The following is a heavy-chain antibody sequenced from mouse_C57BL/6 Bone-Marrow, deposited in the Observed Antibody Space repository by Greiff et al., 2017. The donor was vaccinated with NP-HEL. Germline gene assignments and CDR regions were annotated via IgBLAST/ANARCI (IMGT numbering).Heavy chain of an antibody. J-gene: IGHJ4*01. CDR2: ISSGGDYI. V-gene: IGHV5-9-1*02. CDR3: TRGITRGYCYAMDY. CDR1: GFTFSSYA. D-gene: IGHD2-4*01. Sequence: EVHLLESGEGLVKPGGSLKLSCAASGFTFSSYAMSWVRQTPEKRLEWVAYISSGGDYIHYADTVKGRFTISRDNARNTPYLQMSRLKSEDTAMYYCTRGITRGYCYAMDYWGQGTSVTVSS.